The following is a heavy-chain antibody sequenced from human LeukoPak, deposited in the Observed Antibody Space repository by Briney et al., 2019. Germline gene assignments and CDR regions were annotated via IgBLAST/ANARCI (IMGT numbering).Heavy chain of an antibody. Sequence: ASVKVSCKASGYTFTGYYIHWVRQAPGQGLEWMGWIYPNSGGTKYAQKFQGRVTMTSDTSISTAYMDLSSLRSDDTAVYYCARDLTAYLGADYWGEASMVTVSS. CDR2: IYPNSGGT. D-gene: IGHD3-9*01. J-gene: IGHJ4*02. V-gene: IGHV1-2*02. CDR3: ARDLTAYLGADY. CDR1: GYTFTGYY.